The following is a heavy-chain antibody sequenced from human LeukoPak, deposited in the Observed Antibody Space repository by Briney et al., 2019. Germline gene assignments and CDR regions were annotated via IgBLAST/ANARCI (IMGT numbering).Heavy chain of an antibody. Sequence: GGSLRLSRAASGFTVSNNYISWVRQAPGKGLEWVSLIYTSGSAYYADSVKGRFIISRDNSKNTLYLQMNSLRAEDTAVYYCARVTTSGSYKFDYWGQGTLVTVSS. V-gene: IGHV3-53*01. CDR3: ARVTTSGSYKFDY. CDR1: GFTVSNNY. D-gene: IGHD3-10*01. J-gene: IGHJ4*02. CDR2: IYTSGSA.